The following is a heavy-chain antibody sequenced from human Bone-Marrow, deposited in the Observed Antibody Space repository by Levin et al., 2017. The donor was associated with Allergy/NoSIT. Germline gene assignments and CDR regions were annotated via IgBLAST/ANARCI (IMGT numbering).Heavy chain of an antibody. CDR2: IFYSGST. CDR1: GGSITSGDYY. J-gene: IGHJ4*02. CDR3: ASDPGYSYDYDGYYFDY. D-gene: IGHD5-18*01. V-gene: IGHV4-30-4*01. Sequence: SQTLSLTCTVSGGSITSGDYYWTWLRQPPGKGLEWIGSIFYSGSTKYNPSLKSRVTISVDKSKNQFSLKLNSVTAADTAFYYCASDPGYSYDYDGYYFDYWGQGTLVTVSS.